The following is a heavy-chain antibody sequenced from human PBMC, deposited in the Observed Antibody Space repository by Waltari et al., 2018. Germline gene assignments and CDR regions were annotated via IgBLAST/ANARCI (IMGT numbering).Heavy chain of an antibody. CDR1: GYTLTELS. CDR2: FDPEDGET. J-gene: IGHJ5*02. Sequence: QVQLVQSGAEVKKPGASVKVSCKVSGYTLTELSMHWVRQAPGQGLEWMGCFDPEDGETIYAQKFQGRVTKTEDTSTDTAYMELSSLRSEDTAVYYCATVDVVVPAAMRIRGWFDPWGQGTLVTVSS. D-gene: IGHD2-2*01. V-gene: IGHV1-24*01. CDR3: ATVDVVVPAAMRIRGWFDP.